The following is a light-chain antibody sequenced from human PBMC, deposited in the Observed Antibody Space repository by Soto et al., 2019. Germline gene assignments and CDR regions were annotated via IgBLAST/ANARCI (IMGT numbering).Light chain of an antibody. CDR1: QNIDNF. V-gene: IGKV1-39*01. CDR2: AAS. Sequence: DIQFTQSPSSLSASLGDRVTISCRASQNIDNFLHWYQQKSGKAPELLIYAASSLRDGVPSRFSGSGFGTEFTLTINNLQPEDFATYYCQQSSSSPPITFGQGTRLEIK. J-gene: IGKJ5*01. CDR3: QQSSSSPPIT.